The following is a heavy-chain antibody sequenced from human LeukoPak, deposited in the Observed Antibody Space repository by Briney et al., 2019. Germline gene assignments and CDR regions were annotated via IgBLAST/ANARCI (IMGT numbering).Heavy chain of an antibody. CDR1: GFTFSSYA. V-gene: IGHV3-30-3*01. CDR3: ARAGLGSYYFDY. Sequence: GGSLRLSCAASGFTFSSYAMHWVRQAPGKGLGWVAVISYDGSNKYYADSVKGRFTISRDNSKNTLYLQMNSLGAEDTAVYYCARAGLGSYYFDYWGQGTLVTVSS. J-gene: IGHJ4*02. CDR2: ISYDGSNK. D-gene: IGHD6-19*01.